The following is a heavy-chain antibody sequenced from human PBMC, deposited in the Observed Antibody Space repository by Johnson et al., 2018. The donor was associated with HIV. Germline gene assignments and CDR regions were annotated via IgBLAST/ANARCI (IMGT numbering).Heavy chain of an antibody. V-gene: IGHV3-66*02. Sequence: VQLVESGGGVVQPGGSLRLSCAASGFTVSSNYMSWVRQAPGKGLEWVSVIYSGGSTYYVDSVKGRFTISRDNSKTTLYLQMNSLASEDTAVYYCAKNRDYGDGDGFDMWGQGTMVTVSS. CDR3: AKNRDYGDGDGFDM. CDR2: IYSGGST. J-gene: IGHJ3*02. D-gene: IGHD4-17*01. CDR1: GFTVSSNY.